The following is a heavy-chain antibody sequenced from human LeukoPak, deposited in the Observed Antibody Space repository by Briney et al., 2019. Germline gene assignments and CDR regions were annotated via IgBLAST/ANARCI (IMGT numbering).Heavy chain of an antibody. CDR2: IKQDGSEK. CDR3: ARDLCSGGSCYLPSMVFDY. Sequence: QAGGSLRLSCAASGFTFSSYWMSWVRQAPGKGLEWVANIKQDGSEKYYVDSVKGRFTISRDNAKNSLYLQMNSLRAEDTAVYYCARDLCSGGSCYLPSMVFDYWGQGTLVTVSS. D-gene: IGHD2-15*01. CDR1: GFTFSSYW. J-gene: IGHJ4*02. V-gene: IGHV3-7*01.